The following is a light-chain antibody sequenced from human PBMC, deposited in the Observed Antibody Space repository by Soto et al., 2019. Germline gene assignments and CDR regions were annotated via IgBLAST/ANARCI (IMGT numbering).Light chain of an antibody. V-gene: IGKV2-28*01. Sequence: DILMTQSPLSLPGTPGEPSSISCSSGQSLLYSNGYNYLDWYLQKPGQSPQLLIYLGSNRASGVPDRFSGSGSGTDFTLKISRVEAEDVGVYYCMQALQIITFGQGTRLEI. CDR2: LGS. J-gene: IGKJ5*01. CDR1: QSLLYSNGYNY. CDR3: MQALQIIT.